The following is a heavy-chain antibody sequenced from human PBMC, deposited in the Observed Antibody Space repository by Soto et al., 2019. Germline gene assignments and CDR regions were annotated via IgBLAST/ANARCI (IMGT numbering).Heavy chain of an antibody. CDR2: ISAYNGNT. CDR1: GYTFTSYG. Sequence: ASVKVSCKASGYTFTSYGISWVRQAPGQGLEWMGWISAYNGNTNYAQKLQGRVTMTTDTSTSTAYMELRSLRSDDMAVYYCARDDPLEGYCSGGSCYSRLGWFDPWGQGTLVTVSS. J-gene: IGHJ5*02. CDR3: ARDDPLEGYCSGGSCYSRLGWFDP. D-gene: IGHD2-15*01. V-gene: IGHV1-18*03.